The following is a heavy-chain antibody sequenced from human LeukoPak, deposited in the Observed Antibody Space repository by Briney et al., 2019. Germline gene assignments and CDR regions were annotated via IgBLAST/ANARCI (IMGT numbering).Heavy chain of an antibody. D-gene: IGHD5-12*01. CDR2: VSWNSGSI. CDR3: AKGVATITSLNWYFDL. Sequence: GGSLRLSCAASGFTFDDYAMHWVRQAPGNGREWVSGVSWNSGSIGYADSVKGRFTISRDNAKNSLYLQMKSLRAEDMASYYCAKGVATITSLNWYFDLWGRGTLVTVSS. J-gene: IGHJ2*01. CDR1: GFTFDDYA. V-gene: IGHV3-9*03.